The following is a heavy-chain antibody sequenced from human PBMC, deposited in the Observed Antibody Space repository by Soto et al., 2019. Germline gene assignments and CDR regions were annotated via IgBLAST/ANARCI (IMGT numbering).Heavy chain of an antibody. CDR2: IKQDGSEK. Sequence: GGSLRLSCAASGFTFSRYWMSWVRQAPGKGLEWVANIKQDGSEKYYVDSVKGRFTISRDNAKNSLYLQMNSLRAEDTAVYYCARKLRGWDFDYWGQGTLVTVSS. D-gene: IGHD6-19*01. CDR1: GFTFSRYW. V-gene: IGHV3-7*05. CDR3: ARKLRGWDFDY. J-gene: IGHJ4*02.